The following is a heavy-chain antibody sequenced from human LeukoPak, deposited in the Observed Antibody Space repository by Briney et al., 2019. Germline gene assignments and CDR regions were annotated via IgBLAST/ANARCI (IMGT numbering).Heavy chain of an antibody. V-gene: IGHV7-4-1*02. D-gene: IGHD3-22*01. J-gene: IGHJ4*02. CDR2: IDTNTGSP. CDR1: GHTFTTYP. CDR3: VRGIDITGYFNY. Sequence: ASVKVSCKASGHTFTTYPINWVRQAPGQGLEWVGWIDTNTGSPTYAQGLTGRFVFSLDTSVSTAFLQINSLKAEDTALYYCVRGIDITGYFNYWGQGTLVTVSS.